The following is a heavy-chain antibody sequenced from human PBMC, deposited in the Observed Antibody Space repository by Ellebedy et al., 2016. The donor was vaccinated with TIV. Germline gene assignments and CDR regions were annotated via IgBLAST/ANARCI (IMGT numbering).Heavy chain of an antibody. CDR2: IIPIFGTA. J-gene: IGHJ6*02. CDR1: GGTFSSYA. CDR3: ARDHATEEYYYGMDV. V-gene: IGHV1-69*13. Sequence: ASVKVSCKASGGTFSSYAISWVRQAPGQGLEWMGGIIPIFGTANYAQKFQGRVTITADESTSTAYMELSSLRSEDTAVYYCARDHATEEYYYGMDVWGQGTTVTVSS.